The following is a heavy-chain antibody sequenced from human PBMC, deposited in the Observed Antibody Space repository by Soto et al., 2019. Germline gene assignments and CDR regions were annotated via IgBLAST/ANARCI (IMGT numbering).Heavy chain of an antibody. J-gene: IGHJ4*02. CDR1: GFTFSAYW. CDR2: IKEDGSER. Sequence: PGGSLRLSCAASGFTFSAYWMSWVRQAPGKGLEWVAYIKEDGSERYSVDSVKGRFTISRDNARNSLYLQMNSLRAEDTAVYYCARDPRYCSDGICYPFCDYWGQGTRVTVSS. D-gene: IGHD2-15*01. CDR3: ARDPRYCSDGICYPFCDY. V-gene: IGHV3-7*01.